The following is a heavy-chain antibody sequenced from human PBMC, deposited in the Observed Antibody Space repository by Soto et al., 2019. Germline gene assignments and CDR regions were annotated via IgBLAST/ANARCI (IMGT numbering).Heavy chain of an antibody. CDR3: ARDFAWAFDY. Sequence: EVQLLESGGGLVQPGGSLRLSCAASGFTFGIHAMSWVRQAPGKGLEWVSFISGSGGSTYYADSVKGRFTISRDNSKNSLYLQMNSLRDEDTAVYYCARDFAWAFDYWGQGTLLTVSP. D-gene: IGHD1-26*01. CDR1: GFTFGIHA. V-gene: IGHV3-23*01. CDR2: ISGSGGST. J-gene: IGHJ4*02.